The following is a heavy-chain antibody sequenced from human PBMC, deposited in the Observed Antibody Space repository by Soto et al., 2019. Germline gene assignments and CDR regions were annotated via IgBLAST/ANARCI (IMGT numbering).Heavy chain of an antibody. V-gene: IGHV4-4*02. J-gene: IGHJ6*02. Sequence: SETLSLTCAVSGGSISSSNWWSWVRQPPGKGLEWIGEIYHSGSTNYNPSLKSRVTISVDKSKNQFSLKLSSVTAADTAVYYCARRASRYDFWSGRYYYYYGMDVWGQGTTVTVSS. CDR2: IYHSGST. CDR1: GGSISSSNW. CDR3: ARRASRYDFWSGRYYYYYGMDV. D-gene: IGHD3-3*01.